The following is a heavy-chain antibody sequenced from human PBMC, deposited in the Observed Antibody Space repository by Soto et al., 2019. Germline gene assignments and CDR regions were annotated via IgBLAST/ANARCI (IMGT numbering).Heavy chain of an antibody. D-gene: IGHD5-18*01. CDR1: GFTFSSYA. CDR2: ISGSGGST. V-gene: IGHV3-23*01. Sequence: GGSLRLSCAASGFTFSSYAMSWVRQAPGKGLEWVSAISGSGGSTYYADSVKGRFTISRDNSKNTLYLQMSSLRAEDTAVYYCAKGYGSRRGYSYGPSYYYYMDVWGKGTTVTVSS. CDR3: AKGYGSRRGYSYGPSYYYYMDV. J-gene: IGHJ6*03.